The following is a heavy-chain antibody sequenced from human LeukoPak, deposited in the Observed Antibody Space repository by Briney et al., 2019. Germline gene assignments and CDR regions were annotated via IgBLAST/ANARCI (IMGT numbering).Heavy chain of an antibody. Sequence: GGSLRLSCAASGFTFRNYWMGWVRQAPGKGLEWVAVISYDGSNKYYADSVKGRFTISGDKSKDTLYLQMNSLRPEDTAVYYCARGPGPIAGAKNPFDIWGQGTMVTVSS. J-gene: IGHJ3*02. CDR1: GFTFRNYW. CDR3: ARGPGPIAGAKNPFDI. V-gene: IGHV3-30*14. CDR2: ISYDGSNK. D-gene: IGHD1-26*01.